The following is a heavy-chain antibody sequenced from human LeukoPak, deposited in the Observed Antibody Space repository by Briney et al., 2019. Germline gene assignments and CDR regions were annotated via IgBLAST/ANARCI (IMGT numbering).Heavy chain of an antibody. CDR1: GFTFSSYG. CDR3: ARDSSWHVPVPENPVAFDY. V-gene: IGHV3-23*01. CDR2: ISGSGGST. Sequence: PGGSLRLSCAASGFTFSSYGMSWVRQAPGKGLEWVLAISGSGGSTYYADSVKGRFTISRDNAKNSLYLQMNSLRAEDTAMYYCARDSSWHVPVPENPVAFDYWGQGTLVTVSS. D-gene: IGHD6-13*01. J-gene: IGHJ4*02.